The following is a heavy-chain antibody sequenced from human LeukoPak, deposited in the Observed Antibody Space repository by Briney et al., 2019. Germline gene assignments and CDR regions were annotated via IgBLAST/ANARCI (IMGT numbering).Heavy chain of an antibody. J-gene: IGHJ6*02. CDR3: TTGDYSNYSPLLPTRLYYYYGMDV. CDR2: IKSKTDGGTT. CDR1: GFTVSSNY. Sequence: GGSLRLSYAASGFTVSSNYMSWVRQAPGKGLEWVGRIKSKTDGGTTDYAAPVKGRFTISRDDSKNTLYLQMNSLKTEDTAVYYCTTGDYSNYSPLLPTRLYYYYGMDVWGQGTTVTVSS. V-gene: IGHV3-15*01. D-gene: IGHD4-11*01.